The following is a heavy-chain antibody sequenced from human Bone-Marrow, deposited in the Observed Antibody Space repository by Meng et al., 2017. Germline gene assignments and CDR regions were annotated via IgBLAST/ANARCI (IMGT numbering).Heavy chain of an antibody. CDR3: AGDSSGYYYAFDI. D-gene: IGHD3-22*01. V-gene: IGHV3-30*19. Sequence: GESLKISCAASGFTFSSYGMHWVRQAPGKGLEWVAVIWYDGSNKYYADSVKGRFTISRDNSKNTLYLQMNSLRAEDTAVYYCAGDSSGYYYAFDIWGQGTMVTVSS. CDR2: IWYDGSNK. J-gene: IGHJ3*02. CDR1: GFTFSSYG.